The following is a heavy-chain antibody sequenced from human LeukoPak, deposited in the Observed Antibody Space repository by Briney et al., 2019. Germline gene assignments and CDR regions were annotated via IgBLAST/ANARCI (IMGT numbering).Heavy chain of an antibody. CDR3: ARESESSGWYDY. V-gene: IGHV3-43*02. D-gene: IGHD6-19*01. J-gene: IGHJ4*02. CDR1: GFMFHDYA. Sequence: GGSLRLSCAAPGFMFHDYAIHWVRHAPGKGLEWVSLISGDGGSTFYADSVEGRFTISRDNSKNSLYLQMNSLRSDDTALYYCARESESSGWYDYWGQGTLVTVSS. CDR2: ISGDGGST.